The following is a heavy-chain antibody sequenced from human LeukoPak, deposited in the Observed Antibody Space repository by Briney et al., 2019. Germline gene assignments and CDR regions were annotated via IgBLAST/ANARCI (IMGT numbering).Heavy chain of an antibody. CDR2: IYHSGST. J-gene: IGHJ4*02. CDR1: GYSITSGYY. Sequence: SETLSLTCTVSGYSITSGYYWGWIRQPPGKGLEWIGNIYHSGSTYYNPTLKSRVTISVDTSKNQFSLRLNSVTAADTAVYYCAREWAYWGQGTLVTVSS. CDR3: AREWAY. V-gene: IGHV4-38-2*02.